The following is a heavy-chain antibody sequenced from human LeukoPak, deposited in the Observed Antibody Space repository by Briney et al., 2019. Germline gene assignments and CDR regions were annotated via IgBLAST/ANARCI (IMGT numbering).Heavy chain of an antibody. V-gene: IGHV5-51*01. D-gene: IGHD4-17*01. CDR2: IYPGDSDT. CDR1: GYSFTSYW. J-gene: IGHJ3*02. CDR3: ARLNYGDHWPHAFDI. Sequence: GESLKISCKGSGYSFTSYWIGWVRQMPGKGLEWMGIIYPGDSDTRYSPSFQGQVTISADKSISTAYLQWSSLKASDTAMYYCARLNYGDHWPHAFDIWGQGTMVTVSS.